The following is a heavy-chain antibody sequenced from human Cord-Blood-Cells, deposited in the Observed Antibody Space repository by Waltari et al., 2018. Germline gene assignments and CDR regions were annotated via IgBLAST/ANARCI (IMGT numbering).Heavy chain of an antibody. Sequence: QLQLQESGSGLVKPSQTLSLTCAVPGGSIRSGGYSWSWIRQPPGKGLEWIGYIYHSGSTYYNPSLKSRVTISVDRSKNQFSLKLSSVTAADTAVYYCARLHSSSWYNWFDPWGQGTLVTVSS. CDR1: GGSIRSGGYS. CDR2: IYHSGST. D-gene: IGHD6-13*01. CDR3: ARLHSSSWYNWFDP. V-gene: IGHV4-30-2*01. J-gene: IGHJ5*02.